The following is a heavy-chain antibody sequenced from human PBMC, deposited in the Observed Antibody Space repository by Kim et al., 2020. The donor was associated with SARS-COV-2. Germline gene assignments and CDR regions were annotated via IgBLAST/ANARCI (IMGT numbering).Heavy chain of an antibody. CDR2: ISSGNIYT. D-gene: IGHD2-2*01. J-gene: IGHJ4*02. CDR1: GFIFSDYY. CDR3: VKATREPDC. Sequence: GGSLRLSCAASGFIFSDYYMSWIRQAPGKGLEWVSFISSGNIYTNYADSVKGRFTISRDNAKRSLYLQMTSVKAEDTAVYYCVKATREPDCRDQGTLVTVSS. V-gene: IGHV3-11*03.